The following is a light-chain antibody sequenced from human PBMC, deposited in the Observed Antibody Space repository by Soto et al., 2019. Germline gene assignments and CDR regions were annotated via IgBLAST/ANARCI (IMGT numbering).Light chain of an antibody. J-gene: IGKJ4*01. CDR3: QEYGTSPRLT. V-gene: IGKV3-20*01. CDR1: C. CDR2: GAS. Sequence: CLAWYQQKPGQSPRLLISGASTRATGIPDRFSGSGFGTDFSLTITRLEPEDFAVYYCQEYGTSPRLTFGGGTKVDIK.